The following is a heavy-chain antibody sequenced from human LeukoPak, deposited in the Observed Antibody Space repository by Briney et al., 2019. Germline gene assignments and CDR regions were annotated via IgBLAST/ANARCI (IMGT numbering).Heavy chain of an antibody. Sequence: GSLRLSCAASGFTFSSYGMHWVRQAPGKGLEWVTVISYDGSNKYYADSVKGRFTISRDNSKNTVYLQMNSLRAEDTAVYYCAKGPGVFSRGWYAYWGQGTLVTVSS. D-gene: IGHD6-19*01. CDR1: GFTFSSYG. J-gene: IGHJ4*02. CDR3: AKGPGVFSRGWYAY. CDR2: ISYDGSNK. V-gene: IGHV3-30*18.